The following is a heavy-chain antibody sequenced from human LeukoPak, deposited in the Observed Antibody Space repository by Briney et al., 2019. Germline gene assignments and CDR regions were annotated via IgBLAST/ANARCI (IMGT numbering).Heavy chain of an antibody. Sequence: ASVKVSCKASGYTFTGYYMHWVRQAPGQGLEWMGWINPSGGSTSYAQKFQGRVTMTRDMSTSTVYMELSSLRSEDTAVYYCAREGGSYYFDYWGQGTLVTVSS. CDR3: AREGGSYYFDY. V-gene: IGHV1-46*01. J-gene: IGHJ4*02. CDR1: GYTFTGYY. D-gene: IGHD1-26*01. CDR2: INPSGGST.